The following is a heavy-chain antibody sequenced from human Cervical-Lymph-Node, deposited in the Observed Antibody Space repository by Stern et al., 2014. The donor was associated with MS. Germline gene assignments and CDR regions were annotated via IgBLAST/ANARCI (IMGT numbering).Heavy chain of an antibody. CDR2: IRSKGNSYAT. CDR3: CTSTTVTTNY. V-gene: IGHV3-73*02. D-gene: IGHD4-17*01. J-gene: IGHJ4*02. Sequence: EVQLAESGGGLVQPGGSLKLSFAASGFIFSGSAMHWVRQAFGKGLELVGRIRSKGNSYATAHAASVQGRVNMSRDDSKNTAYLQMNSLKTEDTAVYYCCTSTTVTTNYWGQGTLVTVSS. CDR1: GFIFSGSA.